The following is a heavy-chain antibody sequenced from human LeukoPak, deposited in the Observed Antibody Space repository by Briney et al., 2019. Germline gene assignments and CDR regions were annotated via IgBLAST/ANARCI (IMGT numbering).Heavy chain of an antibody. CDR3: ARVILTGYGIPANIDY. CDR2: IYYSGST. D-gene: IGHD3-9*01. CDR1: GGSISSYY. Sequence: SETLSLTCTVSGGSISSYYWSWIRQPPGKGLEWIGYIYYSGSTNYNPSLKSRVTISVDTSKNQFSLKLSSVTAADTAVYYCARVILTGYGIPANIDYWGQGTLVTVSS. V-gene: IGHV4-59*01. J-gene: IGHJ4*02.